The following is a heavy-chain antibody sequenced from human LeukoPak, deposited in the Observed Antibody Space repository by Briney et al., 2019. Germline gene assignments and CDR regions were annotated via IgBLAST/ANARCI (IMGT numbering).Heavy chain of an antibody. CDR1: GYTFTSYG. CDR3: ARTLPAGLAPYYFDY. Sequence: ASVKVSCKASGYTFTSYGISWVRQAPGQGLEWMGWISAYNGNTNYAQKLQGRVTMTTDTSTSTACMELRSLRSDDTAVYYCARTLPAGLAPYYFDYWGQGTLVTVSS. J-gene: IGHJ4*02. CDR2: ISAYNGNT. D-gene: IGHD3-10*01. V-gene: IGHV1-18*01.